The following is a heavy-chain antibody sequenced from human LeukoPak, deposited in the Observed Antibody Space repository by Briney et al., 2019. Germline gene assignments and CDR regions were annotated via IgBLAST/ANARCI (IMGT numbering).Heavy chain of an antibody. Sequence: EASVKVSFQTSGYTFTSDDINWVRQATGQGLEWMGWMNPNSGNTGYAQKFQGRVTMTRNTSISTAYTELSSLRPEDTAIYYCARSPTCLRKRNDFWGQGTLVTVSS. D-gene: IGHD5/OR15-5a*01. CDR3: ARSPTCLRKRNDF. CDR2: MNPNSGNT. V-gene: IGHV1-8*01. CDR1: GYTFTSDD. J-gene: IGHJ4*02.